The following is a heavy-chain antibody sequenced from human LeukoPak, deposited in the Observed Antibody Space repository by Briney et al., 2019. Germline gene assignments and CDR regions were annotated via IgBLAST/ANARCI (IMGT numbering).Heavy chain of an antibody. CDR3: ARANCGGDCYSEVGWFDP. D-gene: IGHD2-21*02. Sequence: GGSLRLSCAASGFTFDDYAMHWVRQAPGKGLEWVSGISWNSGSIGYADSVKGRFTISRDNAKNSLYLQMNSLRAEDTALYYCARANCGGDCYSEVGWFDPWGQGTLVTVSS. CDR2: ISWNSGSI. J-gene: IGHJ5*02. CDR1: GFTFDDYA. V-gene: IGHV3-9*01.